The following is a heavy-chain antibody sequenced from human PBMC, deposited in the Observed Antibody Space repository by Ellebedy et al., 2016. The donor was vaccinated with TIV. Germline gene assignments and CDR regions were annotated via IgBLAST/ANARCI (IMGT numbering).Heavy chain of an antibody. CDR1: GDSVNNYY. Sequence: GSLRLXCTVSGDSVNNYYWTWTRQSPGKGLEWIGHIHYSGTTNYNPSLQSRVAISIDTSKKKVSLNLLSVTAADTAIYFCARRRVAGYYGMDVWGQGATVIVSS. V-gene: IGHV4-59*02. J-gene: IGHJ6*02. CDR2: IHYSGTT. CDR3: ARRRVAGYYGMDV.